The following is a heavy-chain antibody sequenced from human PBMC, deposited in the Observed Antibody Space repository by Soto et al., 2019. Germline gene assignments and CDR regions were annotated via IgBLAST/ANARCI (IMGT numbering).Heavy chain of an antibody. CDR3: ARDRDNAMVNDYFDY. CDR2: IWYDGSNK. Sequence: QVQLVESGGGVVQPGRSLRLSCAASGFTFSSYGMHWVRQAPGKGLEWVAVIWYDGSNKYYADSVKGRFTISRDNSKNTLDLQMNSLRAEDTAVYYCARDRDNAMVNDYFDYWGQGTLVTVSS. D-gene: IGHD5-18*01. CDR1: GFTFSSYG. V-gene: IGHV3-33*01. J-gene: IGHJ4*02.